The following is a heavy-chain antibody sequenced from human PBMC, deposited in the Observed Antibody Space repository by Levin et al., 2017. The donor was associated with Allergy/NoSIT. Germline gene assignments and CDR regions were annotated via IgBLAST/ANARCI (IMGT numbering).Heavy chain of an antibody. D-gene: IGHD2-2*01. J-gene: IGHJ4*02. CDR2: ISDDGSNK. Sequence: PGGSLRLSCAASGFTFSRYAMHWVRQAPGKGLEWVAVISDDGSNKYYRDSVKGRFTISRDNSKNTLYLQMNSLRAEDTAVYYCAKDSIVIVPAQFTFDYWGQGTLVTVSS. CDR3: AKDSIVIVPAQFTFDY. CDR1: GFTFSRYA. V-gene: IGHV3-30*04.